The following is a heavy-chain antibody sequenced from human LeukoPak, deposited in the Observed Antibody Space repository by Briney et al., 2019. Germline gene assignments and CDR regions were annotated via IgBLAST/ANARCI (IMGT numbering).Heavy chain of an antibody. Sequence: GGSLRPSCAASGFTFSDYYMSWIRQAPGKGLEWVSYISSGGSKIYYADSVKGRFTISRDNAKNSLYLQMNSLRAEDTAVYYCARRRYVAGSDYWGQGTLVTVSS. V-gene: IGHV3-11*01. CDR3: ARRRYVAGSDY. J-gene: IGHJ4*02. CDR1: GFTFSDYY. D-gene: IGHD6-19*01. CDR2: ISSGGSKI.